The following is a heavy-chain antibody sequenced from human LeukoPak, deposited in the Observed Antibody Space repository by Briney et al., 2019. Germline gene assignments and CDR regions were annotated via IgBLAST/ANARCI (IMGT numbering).Heavy chain of an antibody. CDR2: INHSGST. CDR1: GGSFSGYY. CDR3: ARSSWNFDY. Sequence: SETLSLTCAVSGGSFSGYYWSWIRQPPGKGLEWIGEINHSGSTSYNPSLKSRVTIAVDTSKNQFSLKPSSATAADTAGYYYARSSWNFDYWGQGTLVTVSS. V-gene: IGHV4-34*01. D-gene: IGHD1-1*01. J-gene: IGHJ4*02.